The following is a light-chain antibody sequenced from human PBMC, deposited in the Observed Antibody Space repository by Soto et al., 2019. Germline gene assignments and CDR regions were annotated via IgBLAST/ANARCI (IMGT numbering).Light chain of an antibody. CDR1: SSNIGVNY. V-gene: IGLV1-47*01. Sequence: QSVLTQPPSASGTPGQRVTISCSGSSSNIGVNYVYWYQQLPGSAPKLLIYRNNQRPSGVPDRFSGSKSGTSASLAISGLRSEDEADYYCAAWDGSLSSVVFGGGTKLTVL. CDR2: RNN. CDR3: AAWDGSLSSVV. J-gene: IGLJ2*01.